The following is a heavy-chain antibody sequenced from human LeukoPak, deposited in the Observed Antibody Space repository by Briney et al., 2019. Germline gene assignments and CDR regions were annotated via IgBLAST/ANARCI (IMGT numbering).Heavy chain of an antibody. D-gene: IGHD2-2*01. V-gene: IGHV4-38-2*02. CDR1: GYSISSGYY. CDR3: ARFTMSLAYFDF. CDR2: IYHSGST. Sequence: SETLSLTCTVSGYSISSGYYWGWIRQPPGKGLEWIGSIYHSGSTYYNPSLKSRVTISVDTSKNQFSLKLSSVTAADTAVYFCARFTMSLAYFDFWGQGTLATVSS. J-gene: IGHJ4*02.